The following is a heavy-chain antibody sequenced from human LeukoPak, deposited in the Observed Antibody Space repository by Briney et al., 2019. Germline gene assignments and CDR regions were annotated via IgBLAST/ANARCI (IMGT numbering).Heavy chain of an antibody. CDR1: GFIFSNYD. V-gene: IGHV3-30*03. J-gene: IGHJ6*03. CDR2: ISHDGRNK. CDR3: ARDPYSGSYGNYYYYFMDV. D-gene: IGHD1-26*01. Sequence: GESLKISCAASGFIFSNYDMHWVRQAPGKGLEWVAVISHDGRNKYYGDSVKGRFTISRDNAKNSLYLQMNSLRAEDTAVYYCARDPYSGSYGNYYYYFMDVWGKGTTVTISS.